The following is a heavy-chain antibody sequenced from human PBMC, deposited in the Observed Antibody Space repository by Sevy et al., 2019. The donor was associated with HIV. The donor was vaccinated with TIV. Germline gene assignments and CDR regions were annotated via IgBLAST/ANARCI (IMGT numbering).Heavy chain of an antibody. Sequence: ASVKVSCKASGYTFTGYYMHWVRQAPGQGLEWMGWINPNSGGTNYAQKFQGRVTMTRDTSISTAYMELSRLRSDDTAVYYWAGEGSVLLWFGELPATGDFDYWGQGTLVTVSS. CDR3: AGEGSVLLWFGELPATGDFDY. CDR2: INPNSGGT. V-gene: IGHV1-2*02. CDR1: GYTFTGYY. J-gene: IGHJ4*02. D-gene: IGHD3-10*01.